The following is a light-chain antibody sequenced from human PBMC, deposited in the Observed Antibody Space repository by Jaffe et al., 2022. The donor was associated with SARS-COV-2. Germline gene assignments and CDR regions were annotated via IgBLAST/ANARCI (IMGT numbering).Light chain of an antibody. J-gene: IGLJ2*01. CDR1: SLRSYY. CDR3: NSRDSSDNHVRVI. Sequence: SSELTQDPAVSVALGQTVRITCQGDSLRSYYGSWYQQKPGQAPVLVIFGKNNRPSGIPDRFSGSTSGNTASLTITGAQAEDEADYYCNSRDSSDNHVRVIFGGGTKLSVL. V-gene: IGLV3-19*01. CDR2: GKN.